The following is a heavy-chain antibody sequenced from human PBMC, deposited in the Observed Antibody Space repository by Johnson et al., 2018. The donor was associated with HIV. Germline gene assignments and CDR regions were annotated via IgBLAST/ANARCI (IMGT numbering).Heavy chain of an antibody. CDR3: ARGGSDAFDI. D-gene: IGHD3-16*01. J-gene: IGHJ3*02. V-gene: IGHV3-48*04. Sequence: VQLVESGGGVVQPGRSLRLSCAASGFTFSSYAMHWVRQAPGKGLEWISYISPSGTVVYYADSVKGRFTISRDNAKKSLYVQMKSLRAADTALYYCARGGSDAFDIWGQGTMVTVSS. CDR2: ISPSGTVV. CDR1: GFTFSSYA.